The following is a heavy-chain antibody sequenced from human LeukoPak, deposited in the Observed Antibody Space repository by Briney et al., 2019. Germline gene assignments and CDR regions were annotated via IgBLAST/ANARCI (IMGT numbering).Heavy chain of an antibody. CDR2: ISGSGRTM. D-gene: IGHD3-10*01. Sequence: GGSLRLSCAASGFTFSSYSMNWVRQAPGKGLEWVSYISGSGRTMSYADSVKGRFTISRDNAKNSLYLQMNSLRAEDTAVYYCARHYYGSGSYYNALDYWGQGTLVTVSS. V-gene: IGHV3-48*04. J-gene: IGHJ4*02. CDR1: GFTFSSYS. CDR3: ARHYYGSGSYYNALDY.